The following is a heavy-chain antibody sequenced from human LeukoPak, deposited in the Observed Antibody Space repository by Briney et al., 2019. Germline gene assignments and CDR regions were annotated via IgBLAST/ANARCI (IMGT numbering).Heavy chain of an antibody. CDR2: ISAYNGNT. CDR1: GYTFTSYG. J-gene: IGHJ6*03. Sequence: ASVKVSCKASGYTFTSYGISWVRQAPGQGLEWMGWISAYNGNTNYAQKLQGRVTMTTDTSTSTAYMELRSLRSDDTAVYYCARDLGYYGSGSYYKGYYYYMDVWGKRTTVTISS. V-gene: IGHV1-18*01. D-gene: IGHD3-10*01. CDR3: ARDLGYYGSGSYYKGYYYYMDV.